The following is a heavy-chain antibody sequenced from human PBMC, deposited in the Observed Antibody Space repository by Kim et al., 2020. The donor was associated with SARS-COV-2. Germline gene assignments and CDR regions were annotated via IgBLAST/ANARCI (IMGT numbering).Heavy chain of an antibody. J-gene: IGHJ4*02. V-gene: IGHV3-23*01. CDR1: GFTFSSYA. Sequence: GGSLRLSCAASGFTFSSYAMTWVRQAPGKGPECVSSISGSGDNTYYLDSVRGRFTISRDNSNNMLYLQMNSLRADDTAVYYRAKAMWAAVNSFFSDSWGQGTLVTVSS. CDR2: ISGSGDNT. D-gene: IGHD6-13*01. CDR3: AKAMWAAVNSFFSDS.